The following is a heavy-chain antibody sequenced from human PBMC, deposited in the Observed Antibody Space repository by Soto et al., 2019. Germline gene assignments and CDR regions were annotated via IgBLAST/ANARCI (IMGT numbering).Heavy chain of an antibody. J-gene: IGHJ2*01. CDR1: GGTFSSYA. V-gene: IGHV1-69*06. D-gene: IGHD5-18*01. CDR2: IIPIFGTA. CDR3: WTCGYCCDMRSRGGGYWYCGL. Sequence: QVQLVQSGAEVKKPGSSVKVSCKASGGTFSSYAISWVRQAPGQGLEWLGGIIPIFGTANYAQKFQGRGTITADKPTITGSVELISLRSGDTAVYYCWTCGYCCDMRSRGGGYWYCGLWGRGALVT.